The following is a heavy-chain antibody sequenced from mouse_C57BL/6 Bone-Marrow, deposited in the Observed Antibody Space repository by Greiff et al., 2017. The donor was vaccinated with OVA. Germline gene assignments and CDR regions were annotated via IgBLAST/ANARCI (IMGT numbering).Heavy chain of an antibody. V-gene: IGHV7-1*01. D-gene: IGHD1-1*01. CDR2: SRNKANDYTT. Sequence: EVNLVESGGGLVQSGRSLRLSCATSGFTFSDFYMEWVRQAPGKGLEWIAASRNKANDYTTEYSASVKGRFIVSRDTSQSILYLQMNALRAEDTAIYYCARDAPYYYGSSYGYLDFWGTGTTVTVSS. CDR1: GFTFSDFY. J-gene: IGHJ1*03. CDR3: ARDAPYYYGSSYGYLDF.